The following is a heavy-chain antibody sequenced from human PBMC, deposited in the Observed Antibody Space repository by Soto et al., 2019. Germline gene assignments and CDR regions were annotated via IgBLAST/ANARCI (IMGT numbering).Heavy chain of an antibody. CDR2: ISAYNGNT. Sequence: ASVKVSCKASGYTFTSYGISWVRQAPGQGLEWMGWISAYNGNTNYAQKLQGRVTMTTDTSTGKAYMELRSLRSDDTAVYYCASEKGFCSGGSCYYEYYSDYWGQGTLVTVSS. CDR1: GYTFTSYG. D-gene: IGHD2-15*01. J-gene: IGHJ4*02. V-gene: IGHV1-18*01. CDR3: ASEKGFCSGGSCYYEYYSDY.